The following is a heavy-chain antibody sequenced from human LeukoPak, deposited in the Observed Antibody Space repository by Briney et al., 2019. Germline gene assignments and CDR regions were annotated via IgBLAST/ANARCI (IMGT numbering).Heavy chain of an antibody. CDR2: IYTSGST. V-gene: IGHV4-4*07. CDR1: GGSISSYY. D-gene: IGHD6-13*01. CDR3: ARAFGGSSSWSDYYYYYMDV. J-gene: IGHJ6*03. Sequence: KPSETLSLTCTVSGGSISSYYWSWIRQPAGKGLEWIGRIYTSGSTNYNPSLKSRVTMSVDTSKNQFPLKLSSVTAADTAVYYCARAFGGSSSWSDYYYYYMDVWGKGTTVTVS.